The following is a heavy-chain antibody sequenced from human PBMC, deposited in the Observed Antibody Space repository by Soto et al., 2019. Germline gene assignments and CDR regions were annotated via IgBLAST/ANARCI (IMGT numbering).Heavy chain of an antibody. Sequence: GESLKISCKGSGYSFTSYWIGWVRQMPGKGLEWMGIIYPGDSDTRYSPSFQGQVTISADKSISTAYLQWSSLKASDTAMYYCARLRMARGVIYGMDVWGQGTTVTVSS. CDR3: ARLRMARGVIYGMDV. CDR1: GYSFTSYW. J-gene: IGHJ6*02. V-gene: IGHV5-51*01. D-gene: IGHD3-10*01. CDR2: IYPGDSDT.